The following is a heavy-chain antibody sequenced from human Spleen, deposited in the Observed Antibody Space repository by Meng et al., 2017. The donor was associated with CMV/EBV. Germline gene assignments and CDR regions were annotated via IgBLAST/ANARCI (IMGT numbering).Heavy chain of an antibody. CDR1: GGSISSSSYY. CDR3: VRHTRRSPGDY. D-gene: IGHD6-6*01. V-gene: IGHV3-7*01. J-gene: IGHJ4*02. CDR2: IKEDGGET. Sequence: ETLSLTCTVSGGSISSSSYYWGWIRQPPGKGLEWVANIKEDGGETYYVDSVKGRFTISRDNAKNSLFLQMSNLRAEDTAVFYCVRHTRRSPGDYWGQGTVVTVSS.